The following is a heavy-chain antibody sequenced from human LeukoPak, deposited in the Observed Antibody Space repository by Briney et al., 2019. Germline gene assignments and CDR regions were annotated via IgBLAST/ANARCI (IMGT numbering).Heavy chain of an antibody. V-gene: IGHV4-59*08. D-gene: IGHD4-17*01. Sequence: SETLSLTCTVSGGSISSYYWSWIRQPPGKGLEWIGYIYYSGSTNYNPSLKSRVTISVDTSKNQFSLKLSSVTAADTAVYYCARLGTGTRRGAFDIWGQGTMVTVS. J-gene: IGHJ3*02. CDR1: GGSISSYY. CDR3: ARLGTGTRRGAFDI. CDR2: IYYSGST.